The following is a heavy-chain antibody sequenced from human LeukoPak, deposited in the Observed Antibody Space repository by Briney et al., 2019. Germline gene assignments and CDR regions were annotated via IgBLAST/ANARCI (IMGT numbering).Heavy chain of an antibody. J-gene: IGHJ5*02. V-gene: IGHV1-2*02. CDR1: GDTFTGDY. CDR2: INPNSGGT. D-gene: IGHD5-18*01. Sequence: ASVKGSCKASGDTFTGDYMHWVRQAPGQGLEWMGWINPNSGGTNYAQKFQGRVTMTRDTSISTAYMELSRLRSDDRAVYYCARGPWIRWFDPWGQGTLVTVSS. CDR3: ARGPWIRWFDP.